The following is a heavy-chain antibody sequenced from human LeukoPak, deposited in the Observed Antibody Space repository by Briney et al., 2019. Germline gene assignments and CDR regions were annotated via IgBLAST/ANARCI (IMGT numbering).Heavy chain of an antibody. CDR1: GFTFSSYW. Sequence: AGSLTLSCAASGFTFSSYWMRWVRPAPGKGLVWVSRINSDGSSTSYADSVKGRFTISRDNAKNTLYLQMNSLRAEDTAVYYGARGGARLVRGLDYWGRGTLVTVSS. J-gene: IGHJ4*02. CDR2: INSDGSST. CDR3: ARGGARLVRGLDY. D-gene: IGHD6-19*01. V-gene: IGHV3-74*01.